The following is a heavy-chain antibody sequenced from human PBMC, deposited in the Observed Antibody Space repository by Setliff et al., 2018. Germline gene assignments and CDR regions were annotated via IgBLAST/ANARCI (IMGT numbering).Heavy chain of an antibody. CDR1: GGTFSSYA. CDR3: ARGSREVTDY. Sequence: SVKVSCKASGGTFSSYAISWVRQAPGQGLEWMGGIIPILAIANYAQKFQGRVTITRDTSASTAYMELSSLRSEDTAVYYCARGSREVTDYWGQGTLVTVSS. D-gene: IGHD4-4*01. V-gene: IGHV1-69*10. J-gene: IGHJ4*02. CDR2: IIPILAIA.